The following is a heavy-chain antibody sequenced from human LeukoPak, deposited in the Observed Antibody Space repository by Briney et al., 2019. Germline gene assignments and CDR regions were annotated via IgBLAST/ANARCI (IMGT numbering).Heavy chain of an antibody. D-gene: IGHD2-8*01. Sequence: ASVKVSCKASGYTFISYYMHWVRQAPGQGLEWMGIINPSGGSTSYAQKFQDRVTMTRDTSTSTVYMELSSLKSEDTAVYYCAREDVVLVDAVRYYYYGMDVWGQGTTVRVSS. CDR2: INPSGGST. CDR1: GYTFISYY. CDR3: AREDVVLVDAVRYYYYGMDV. V-gene: IGHV1-46*01. J-gene: IGHJ6*02.